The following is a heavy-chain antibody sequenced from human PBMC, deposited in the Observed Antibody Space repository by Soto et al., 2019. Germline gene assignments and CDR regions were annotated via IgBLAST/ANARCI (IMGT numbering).Heavy chain of an antibody. CDR2: ISSSSSYI. D-gene: IGHD3-10*01. J-gene: IGHJ6*02. V-gene: IGHV3-21*01. Sequence: GGSLRLYCTDSGFTFSSYSMNWVRQAPGKGLEWVSSISSSSSYIYYADSVKGRFTISRDNAKNSLYLQMNSLRAEDTAVYYCARDEGSGSYYYYYYYGMDVWGQGTTVTVSS. CDR3: ARDEGSGSYYYYYYYGMDV. CDR1: GFTFSSYS.